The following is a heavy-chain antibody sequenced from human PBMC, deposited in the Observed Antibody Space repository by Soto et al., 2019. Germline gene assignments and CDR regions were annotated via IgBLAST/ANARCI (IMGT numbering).Heavy chain of an antibody. V-gene: IGHV4-31*03. CDR2: IYYSGST. CDR1: GGSISSGGYY. D-gene: IGHD5-18*01. CDR3: AIGNTIRGYSYRMDG. Sequence: PSETLSLTCTVSGGSISSGGYYWSWIRQHPGKGLEWIGYIYYSGSTYYNPSLKSRVTISVDTSKNQSSLKLSSVTAADTAVYYYAIGNTIRGYSYRMDGWGKGSTVPVYS. J-gene: IGHJ6*04.